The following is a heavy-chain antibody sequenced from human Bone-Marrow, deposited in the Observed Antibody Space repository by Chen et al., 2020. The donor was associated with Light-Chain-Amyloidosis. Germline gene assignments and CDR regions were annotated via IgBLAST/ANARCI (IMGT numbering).Heavy chain of an antibody. CDR2: IYPDDSDA. D-gene: IGHD5-12*01. CDR3: ARRRDGYNFAY. Sequence: GPEVKKPGESLKISCKGSGYTFPNYWIGWVRQMPGKGLEWMGVIYPDDSDARYSPSFEGQVTISADKSITTAYLQWRSLKASDTAMYYCARRRDGYNFAYWGQGT. CDR1: GYTFPNYW. V-gene: IGHV5-51*01. J-gene: IGHJ4*02.